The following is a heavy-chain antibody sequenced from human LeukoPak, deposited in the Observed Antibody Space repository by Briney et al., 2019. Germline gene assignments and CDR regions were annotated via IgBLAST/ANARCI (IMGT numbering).Heavy chain of an antibody. CDR1: GGSFSGYY. CDR3: ARQSDLEYSSSWYGMDV. D-gene: IGHD6-13*01. J-gene: IGHJ6*02. CDR2: INHSGST. V-gene: IGHV4-34*01. Sequence: SETLSLTCAVYGGSFSGYYWSWIRQPPGKGLEWIGEINHSGSTNYNPSLKSRVTISVDTSKNQFSLKLSSVTAADTAVYYCARQSDLEYSSSWYGMDVWGQGTTVTVSS.